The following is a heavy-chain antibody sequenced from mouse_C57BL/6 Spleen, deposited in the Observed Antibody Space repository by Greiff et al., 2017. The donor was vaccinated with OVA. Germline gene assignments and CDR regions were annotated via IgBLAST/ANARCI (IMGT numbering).Heavy chain of an antibody. Sequence: DVKLVESGGGLVKPGGSLKLSCAASGFTFSDYGMHWVRQAPEKGLEWVAYISSGSSTIYYADTVKGRFTISRDNAKNTLFLQMTSLRSEDTAMYYCARPGAKGAMDYWGQGTSVTVSS. V-gene: IGHV5-17*01. CDR1: GFTFSDYG. J-gene: IGHJ4*01. CDR2: ISSGSSTI. CDR3: ARPGAKGAMDY.